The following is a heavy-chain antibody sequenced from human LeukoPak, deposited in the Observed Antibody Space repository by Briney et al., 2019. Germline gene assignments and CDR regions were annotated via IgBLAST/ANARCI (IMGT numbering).Heavy chain of an antibody. CDR1: GFALSSYS. Sequence: PGGSLRLSCAASGFALSSYSMTWVRQAPGEGLEWVSSITSSSSYIYYADSVKGRFTISRDDAKNSLYLQMNSLRVEDTAVYYCARERHTFDPWGQGTLVTVSS. V-gene: IGHV3-21*01. CDR2: ITSSSSYI. CDR3: ARERHTFDP. D-gene: IGHD6-25*01. J-gene: IGHJ5*02.